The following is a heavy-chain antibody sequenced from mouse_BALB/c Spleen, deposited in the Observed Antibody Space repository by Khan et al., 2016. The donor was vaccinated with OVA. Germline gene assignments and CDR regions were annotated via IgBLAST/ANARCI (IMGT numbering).Heavy chain of an antibody. CDR1: GYTFTSYT. J-gene: IGHJ3*01. D-gene: IGHD2-14*01. V-gene: IGHV1-4*01. CDR2: INPSNGYT. CDR3: VSDGVDYRNDGWFAY. Sequence: QVQLQQSGAELARPGASVKMSCKASGYTFTSYTIHWIKLRPGQGLEWIGYINPSNGYTNYNQGFKDKATLTADKSSTTAYMQLNSLTSDDSAVYNCVSDGVDYRNDGWFAYWGQGTLVTVSA.